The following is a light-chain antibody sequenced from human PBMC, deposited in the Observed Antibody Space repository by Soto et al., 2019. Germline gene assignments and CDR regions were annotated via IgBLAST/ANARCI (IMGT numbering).Light chain of an antibody. J-gene: IGKJ4*01. V-gene: IGKV3-15*01. CDR2: DAS. CDR1: QSVSSS. Sequence: EIVMTHSPATLSVSPGDRATLSCRASQSVSSSLAWDQQIPGQAPRLLMYDASSRATGIPARFGGSGSGTGFTLNIHSLQSADFAVYYCQQYNNWPPLTFGGGTKVELK. CDR3: QQYNNWPPLT.